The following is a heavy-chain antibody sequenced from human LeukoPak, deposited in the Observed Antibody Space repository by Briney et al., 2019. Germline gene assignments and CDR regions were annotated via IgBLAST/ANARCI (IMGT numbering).Heavy chain of an antibody. D-gene: IGHD2-2*01. Sequence: ASVKVSCKASGYTFTGYYIHWVRQAPGQGLEWMGWINPNSGGTNYAQKFQGRVTMTSDTSISTAYMELSGLRSDDTALCYCARDNSCSSSSCGNSYMDVWGKGTTVTVSS. CDR3: ARDNSCSSSSCGNSYMDV. CDR2: INPNSGGT. J-gene: IGHJ6*03. V-gene: IGHV1-2*02. CDR1: GYTFTGYY.